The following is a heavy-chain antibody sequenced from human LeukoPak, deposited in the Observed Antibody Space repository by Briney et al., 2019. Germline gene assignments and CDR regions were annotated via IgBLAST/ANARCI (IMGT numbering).Heavy chain of an antibody. Sequence: GGSLRLSCAASGFTFSSYWMSWVRKAPGKGLEWVANIKQDGSEKYYVDSVKGRFTISRDNAKNSLYLQMNSLRAEDTAVYYCARGTGDYEYYFDYWGQGTLVTVSS. CDR1: GFTFSSYW. CDR3: ARGTGDYEYYFDY. D-gene: IGHD4-17*01. J-gene: IGHJ4*02. CDR2: IKQDGSEK. V-gene: IGHV3-7*01.